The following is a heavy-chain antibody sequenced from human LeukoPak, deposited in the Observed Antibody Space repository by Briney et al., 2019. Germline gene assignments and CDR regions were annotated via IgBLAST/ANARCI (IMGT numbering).Heavy chain of an antibody. CDR3: AREAYYYDSSGYSYAEYFQH. CDR2: ISYDGSNK. J-gene: IGHJ1*01. D-gene: IGHD3-22*01. V-gene: IGHV3-30-3*01. CDR1: GFTFSSYA. Sequence: PGGSLSLSCAASGFTFSSYAMHWVRQAPGKGLEWVAVISYDGSNKYYADSVKGRFTISRDNSKNTLYLQMNSLRAEDTAVYYCAREAYYYDSSGYSYAEYFQHWGQGTLVTVSS.